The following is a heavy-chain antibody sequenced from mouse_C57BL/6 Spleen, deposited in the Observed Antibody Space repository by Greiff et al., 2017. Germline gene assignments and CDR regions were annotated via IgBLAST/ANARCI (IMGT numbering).Heavy chain of an antibody. D-gene: IGHD1-1*01. CDR2: ISSGSSTI. J-gene: IGHJ1*03. CDR1: GFTFSDYG. V-gene: IGHV5-17*01. Sequence: EVKLMESGGGLVKPGGSLKLSCAVSGFTFSDYGLHWVRQAPGKGLEWVAYISSGSSTIYYADTVKGRFTISRDNAKNTLFLQMTSLRSEDTAMYYCARYTTVLADWYFDVWGTGTTVTVSS. CDR3: ARYTTVLADWYFDV.